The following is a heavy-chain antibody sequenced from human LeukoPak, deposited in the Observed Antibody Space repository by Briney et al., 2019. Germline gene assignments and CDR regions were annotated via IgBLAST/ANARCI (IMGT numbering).Heavy chain of an antibody. V-gene: IGHV4-59*01. CDR2: IYYSGST. J-gene: IGHJ6*04. CDR3: TSPLEGSLRGDV. D-gene: IGHD3-3*01. Sequence: SETLSLTCTVSGGSISSYYWSWIRQPPGKGLEWIGYIYYSGSTNYNPSLKSRVTISVDTSKNQFSLKLSSVTAADTAVYYCTSPLEGSLRGDVWGKGTTVTVSS. CDR1: GGSISSYY.